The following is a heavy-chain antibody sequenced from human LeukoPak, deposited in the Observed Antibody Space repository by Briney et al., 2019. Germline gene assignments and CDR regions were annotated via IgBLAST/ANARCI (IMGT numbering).Heavy chain of an antibody. V-gene: IGHV5-51*01. Sequence: GESLKISCKGSGYSFTNYWIGWVRQMPGKGLEWMGIIYPGDSDTRYSPSFQGQVTISADKSISTAYLQWSSLKASDTAMYYCARSAGDSSGYYPWYFDYWGQGTLVTVSS. CDR1: GYSFTNYW. CDR2: IYPGDSDT. J-gene: IGHJ4*02. D-gene: IGHD3-22*01. CDR3: ARSAGDSSGYYPWYFDY.